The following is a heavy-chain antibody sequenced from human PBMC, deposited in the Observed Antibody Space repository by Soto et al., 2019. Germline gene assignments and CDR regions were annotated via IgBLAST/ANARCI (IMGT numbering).Heavy chain of an antibody. V-gene: IGHV4-34*01. J-gene: IGHJ5*02. CDR3: ARESRRVRGVIIKIWFDP. CDR2: INHSGST. CDR1: GGSFSGYY. D-gene: IGHD3-10*01. Sequence: SETLSLTCAVYGGSFSGYYWSWIRQPPGKGLEWIGEINHSGSTNYNPSLKSRVTISVDTSKNQFSLKLSSVTAADTAVYYCARESRRVRGVIIKIWFDPWGQGTLVTVSS.